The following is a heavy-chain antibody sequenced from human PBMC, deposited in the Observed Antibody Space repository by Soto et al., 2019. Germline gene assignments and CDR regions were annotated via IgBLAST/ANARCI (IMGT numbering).Heavy chain of an antibody. CDR1: GYTFPRYF. V-gene: IGHV1-46*01. Sequence: APVKVSCKASGYTFPRYFIHWVRPGPGQGLEWMGIINPSGGSTTYAQKFQGRVTMTRDTSTSTVYMELSSLRSEDTAVYYCARRGACISTSCSLDYWGQGTLVTVSS. J-gene: IGHJ4*02. D-gene: IGHD2-2*01. CDR2: INPSGGST. CDR3: ARRGACISTSCSLDY.